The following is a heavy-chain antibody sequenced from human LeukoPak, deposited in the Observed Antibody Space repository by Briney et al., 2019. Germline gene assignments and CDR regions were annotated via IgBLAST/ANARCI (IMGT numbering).Heavy chain of an antibody. D-gene: IGHD3-22*01. CDR1: GFTFSSYG. Sequence: GGSLRLSCAASGFTFSSYGMHRVRQAPGKGLEWVAVIWYDGSNKYYADSVKGRFTISRDNSKNTLYLQMNSLRAEDTAVYYCAKDMSAYYYDSSGSDYWGQGTLVTVSS. CDR3: AKDMSAYYYDSSGSDY. CDR2: IWYDGSNK. V-gene: IGHV3-33*06. J-gene: IGHJ4*02.